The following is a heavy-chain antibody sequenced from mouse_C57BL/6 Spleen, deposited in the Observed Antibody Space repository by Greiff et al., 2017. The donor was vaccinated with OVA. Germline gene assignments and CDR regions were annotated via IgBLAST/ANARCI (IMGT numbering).Heavy chain of an antibody. CDR2: IYPGDGDT. Sequence: QVQLQQSGPELVKPGASVKISCKASGYAFSSSWMNWVKQRPGKGLEWIGRIYPGDGDTNYNGKFKGKATLTADKSSSTAYMQLSSLTSEDSAVYFCASYYGSPYFDYWGQGTTLTVSS. D-gene: IGHD1-1*01. V-gene: IGHV1-82*01. CDR3: ASYYGSPYFDY. CDR1: GYAFSSSW. J-gene: IGHJ2*01.